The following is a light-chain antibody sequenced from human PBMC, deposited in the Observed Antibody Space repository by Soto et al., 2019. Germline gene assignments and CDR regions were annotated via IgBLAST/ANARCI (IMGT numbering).Light chain of an antibody. V-gene: IGLV2-14*03. CDR1: HNDIGTYDY. J-gene: IGLJ1*01. CDR3: VSFTTSKSYV. Sequence: QSVLTQPTSVSGSPGQSITISCTGNHNDIGTYDYVSWYQQHPGRAPRLLIHGVTTRPSGISGRFSGSKAGNTASLTISGLQAEDEADYYCVSFTTSKSYVFGTGTKVTVL. CDR2: GVT.